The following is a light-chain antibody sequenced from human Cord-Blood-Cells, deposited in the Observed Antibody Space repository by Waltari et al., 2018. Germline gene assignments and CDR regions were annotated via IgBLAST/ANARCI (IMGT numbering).Light chain of an antibody. Sequence: DIQMPQSPSSLSASVGDRVTITCQASQDISNYLNWYQQKPGKAPKLLMYDASNLETGVPSRFSGSGSGTDFTFTISSLQPEDIATYYCQQYDNLTFGGGTKVEIK. J-gene: IGKJ4*01. CDR1: QDISNY. V-gene: IGKV1-33*01. CDR3: QQYDNLT. CDR2: DAS.